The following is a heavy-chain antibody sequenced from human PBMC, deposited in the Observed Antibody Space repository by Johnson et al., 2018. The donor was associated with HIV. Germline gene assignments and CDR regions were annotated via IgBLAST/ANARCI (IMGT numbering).Heavy chain of an antibody. Sequence: QVQLVESGGGVVQPGRSLRLSCAASGFTFSSYAMHWVRQAPGKGLEWVAVISYDGSNKYDADSVKGRFTISRDTSKNTLYLQMNSLRAEDTAVHYCAKESRGAPGAFDIWGQGTMVTVSS. J-gene: IGHJ3*02. CDR1: GFTFSSYA. D-gene: IGHD3-10*01. V-gene: IGHV3-30*04. CDR2: ISYDGSNK. CDR3: AKESRGAPGAFDI.